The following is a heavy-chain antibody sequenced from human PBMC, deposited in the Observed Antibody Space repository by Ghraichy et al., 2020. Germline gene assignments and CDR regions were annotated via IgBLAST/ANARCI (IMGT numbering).Heavy chain of an antibody. V-gene: IGHV3-21*01. J-gene: IGHJ4*02. Sequence: GVLNISCAASGFTFSSYSMNWVRQAPGKGLEWVSSISSSSSYIYYADSVKGRFTISRDNAKNSLYLQMNSLRAEDTAVYYCAREISSSWYYFDYWGQGTLVTVSS. CDR1: GFTFSSYS. CDR2: ISSSSSYI. D-gene: IGHD6-13*01. CDR3: AREISSSWYYFDY.